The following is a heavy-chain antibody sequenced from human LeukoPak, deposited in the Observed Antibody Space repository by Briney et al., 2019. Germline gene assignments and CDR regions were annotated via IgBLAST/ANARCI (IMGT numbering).Heavy chain of an antibody. J-gene: IGHJ4*02. D-gene: IGHD5-12*01. CDR3: ARDQLAYSGYDTLFDY. V-gene: IGHV3-30*04. CDR2: ISYDGSNK. Sequence: GGSLRLSCAASGFTFSSYAMHWVRQAPGKGLEWVAVISYDGSNKYYADSVKGRFTISRDNSKNTLYLQMNSLRAEDTAVYYCARDQLAYSGYDTLFDYWGQGTLVTVSS. CDR1: GFTFSSYA.